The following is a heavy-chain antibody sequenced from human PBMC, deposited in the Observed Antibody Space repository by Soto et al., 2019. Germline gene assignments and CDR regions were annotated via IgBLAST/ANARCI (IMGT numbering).Heavy chain of an antibody. CDR3: ARSVFP. CDR1: GDYISSHY. V-gene: IGHV4-59*11. CDR2: ISYSGST. Sequence: SVTLSLTCSVAGDYISSHYWSWIRQPPGKGLEWIGYISYSGSTYYNPSLKSRVTISVDTSKNQFSLKLSSVTAADTAVYYCARSVFPWGQGTLVTVSS. J-gene: IGHJ5*02.